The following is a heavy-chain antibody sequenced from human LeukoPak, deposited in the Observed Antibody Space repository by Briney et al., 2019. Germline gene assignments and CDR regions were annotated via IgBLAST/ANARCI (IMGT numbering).Heavy chain of an antibody. CDR2: IIPIFGTA. J-gene: IGHJ4*02. CDR1: GGTFSSYA. V-gene: IGHV1-69*01. CDR3: ARWPNYYDSSGYYDY. D-gene: IGHD3-22*01. Sequence: SAKVSCKASGGTFSSYAISWVRQAPGQGLEWMGGIIPIFGTANYAQKFQGRVTITADESTSTAYMELSSLRSEDTAVYYCARWPNYYDSSGYYDYWGQGTLVTVSS.